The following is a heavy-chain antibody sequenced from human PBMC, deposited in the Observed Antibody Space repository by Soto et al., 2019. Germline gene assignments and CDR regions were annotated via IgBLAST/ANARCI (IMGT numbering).Heavy chain of an antibody. V-gene: IGHV3-33*01. CDR3: ARDRNYFGSGRGDY. J-gene: IGHJ4*02. CDR2: IWFDGSKE. D-gene: IGHD3-10*01. Sequence: QVQLVESGGGVVQPGGSLRLSCVGSGYRFSGNAMHWIRQAPGKGLEWVAVIWFDGSKEDYADSVKGRFSISRDNSENTVYLEMNTLRVDDTAVYYCARDRNYFGSGRGDYWGQGTLVTVSS. CDR1: GYRFSGNA.